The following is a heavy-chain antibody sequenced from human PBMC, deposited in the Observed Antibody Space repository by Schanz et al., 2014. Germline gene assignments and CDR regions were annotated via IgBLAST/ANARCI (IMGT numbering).Heavy chain of an antibody. J-gene: IGHJ3*01. CDR1: GFTFTNYW. CDR2: ISGGLGPDT. D-gene: IGHD2-21*01. V-gene: IGHV3-74*01. Sequence: EVQLVESGGGVVQPGGSLRLSCVGSGFTFTNYWMHWVRQSPGKGLVWVSGISGGLGPDTFYADSVKGRFFISRDSSKNTLFLQMNSLRADDTAIYFCARDEGRDGYNLAFDVWGQGTLVTVSS. CDR3: ARDEGRDGYNLAFDV.